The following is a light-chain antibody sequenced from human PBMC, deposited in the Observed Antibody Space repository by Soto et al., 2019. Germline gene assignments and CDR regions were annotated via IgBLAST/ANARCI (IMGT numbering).Light chain of an antibody. V-gene: IGKV3-11*01. CDR2: DAS. Sequence: EIVLTQSPATLSLSPGERATLSCRASRSVSGYLAWYQQKPGQAPRLLIYDASNRATGIPARFSGSGSGTDFTLTICSLEPEDFAVYYCQQRSIWPPTFGQGTKVEIK. CDR1: RSVSGY. J-gene: IGKJ1*01. CDR3: QQRSIWPPT.